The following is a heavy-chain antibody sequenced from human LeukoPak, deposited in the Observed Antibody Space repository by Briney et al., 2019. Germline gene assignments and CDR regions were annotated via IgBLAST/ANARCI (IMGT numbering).Heavy chain of an antibody. J-gene: IGHJ4*02. CDR2: IYYSGST. CDR1: GGSISSGGYY. Sequence: PSQTLSLTCTVSGGSISSGGYYWSWIRQHPGKGLEWIGYIYYSGSTNYNPSLKSRVTISVDTSKNQFSLKLSSVTAADTAVYYCARERVPSGWYIVDYWGQGTLVTVSS. V-gene: IGHV4-31*03. CDR3: ARERVPSGWYIVDY. D-gene: IGHD6-19*01.